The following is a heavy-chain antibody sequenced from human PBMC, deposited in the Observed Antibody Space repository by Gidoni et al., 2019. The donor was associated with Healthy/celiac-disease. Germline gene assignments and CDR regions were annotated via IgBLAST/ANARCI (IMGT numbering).Heavy chain of an antibody. V-gene: IGHV3-49*05. CDR1: GFTFGDYA. D-gene: IGHD2-2*01. CDR3: TREWDIVVVPAAGDV. Sequence: EVQLVESGGGLVKPGRSLRLSCTASGFTFGDYAMSWFRQAPGKGLEWVGFIRSKAYGGTTEYAASVKGRFTISRDDSKSIAYLQMNSLKTEDTAVYYCTREWDIVVVPAAGDVWGQGTTVTVSS. CDR2: IRSKAYGGTT. J-gene: IGHJ6*02.